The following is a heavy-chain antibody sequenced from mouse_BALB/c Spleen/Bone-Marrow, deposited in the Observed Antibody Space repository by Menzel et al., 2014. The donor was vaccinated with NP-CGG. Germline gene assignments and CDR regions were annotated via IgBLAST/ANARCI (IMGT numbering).Heavy chain of an antibody. V-gene: IGHV1S81*02. Sequence: VKLVESGAELVKPGASVRLSCKASGYTFTSYYLYWVKQRPGHGLEWIGEINPRHGGTNFNEKFKTKATLTVDKSSSTAYIQLSSLTSEDSAVYYCTRGALGPFVYWGQGTLVTVSA. CDR1: GYTFTSYY. J-gene: IGHJ3*01. D-gene: IGHD3-1*01. CDR3: TRGALGPFVY. CDR2: INPRHGGT.